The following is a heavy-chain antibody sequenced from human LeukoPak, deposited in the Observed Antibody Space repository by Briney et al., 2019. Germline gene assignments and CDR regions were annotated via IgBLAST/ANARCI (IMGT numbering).Heavy chain of an antibody. D-gene: IGHD4-17*01. CDR2: ISYDGSNK. J-gene: IGHJ6*03. Sequence: GGSLRLSCAASGFTFSSYGMHWVRQAPGKGLEWVAVISYDGSNKNYADSVKGRFTISRDNAKNSLYLQMNSLRAEDTALYYCAREDGDYYYYMDVWGKGTTVTVSS. V-gene: IGHV3-30*03. CDR1: GFTFSSYG. CDR3: AREDGDYYYYMDV.